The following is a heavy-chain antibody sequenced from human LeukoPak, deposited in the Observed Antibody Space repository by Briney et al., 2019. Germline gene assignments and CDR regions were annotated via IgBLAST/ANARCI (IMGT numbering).Heavy chain of an antibody. D-gene: IGHD2-21*02. CDR2: TYSGGNT. CDR3: ARDRSGVTALDY. V-gene: IGHV3-53*01. J-gene: IGHJ4*02. CDR1: GLTVSSNY. Sequence: GGSLRLSCVASGLTVSSNYMSWVRQAPGKGLEWVSVTYSGGNTYYADSVKGRFTISRDNSKNTLYLHMNSLRAEDTAFYYCARDRSGVTALDYWGQGTLVPSPQ.